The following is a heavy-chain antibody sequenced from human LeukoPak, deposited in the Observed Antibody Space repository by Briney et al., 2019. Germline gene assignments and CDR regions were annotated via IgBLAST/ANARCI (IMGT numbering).Heavy chain of an antibody. Sequence: GGSLRLSCAASGFTFSRYVINWVRQAPGKGPEWVAVVSSEGSNKYYGDSVKGRFIISRDNYMNTLYLQMNSLRAEDTAVYYCARSKGFGEFFDAFDIWGQGTLVTVSS. CDR3: ARSKGFGEFFDAFDI. CDR1: GFTFSRYV. CDR2: VSSEGSNK. V-gene: IGHV3-30*03. J-gene: IGHJ3*02. D-gene: IGHD3-10*01.